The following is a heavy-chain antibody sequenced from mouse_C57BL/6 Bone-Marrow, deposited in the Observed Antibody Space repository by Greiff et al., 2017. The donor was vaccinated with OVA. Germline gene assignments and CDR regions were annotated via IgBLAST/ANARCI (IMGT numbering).Heavy chain of an antibody. J-gene: IGHJ3*01. V-gene: IGHV1-19*01. Sequence: EVQLQQSGPVLVKPGASVKMSCKASGYTFTDYYMNWVKQSHGKSLEWIGVINPYNGGTSYNQKFKGKATLTVDKSSSTAYMELNSLTSEDSAVYYCARFYYYGSSPFLFAYWGQGTLVTVSA. CDR3: ARFYYYGSSPFLFAY. D-gene: IGHD1-1*01. CDR1: GYTFTDYY. CDR2: INPYNGGT.